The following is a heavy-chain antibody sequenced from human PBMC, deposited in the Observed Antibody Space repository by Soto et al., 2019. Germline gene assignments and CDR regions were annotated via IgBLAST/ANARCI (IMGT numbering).Heavy chain of an antibody. V-gene: IGHV4-59*08. CDR3: AGVGGDCYYCGMDG. CDR2: IYYSGST. D-gene: IGHD1-26*01. J-gene: IGHJ6*02. Sequence: PSETLSLTCTVSGGSISSYYWSWVGQPPGKGLEWIGYIYYSGSTNYNPSLKSRVTITVDTSKNQFSLKLSSVTAADTAVYYCAGVGGDCYYCGMDGWGLAGTVTV. CDR1: GGSISSYY.